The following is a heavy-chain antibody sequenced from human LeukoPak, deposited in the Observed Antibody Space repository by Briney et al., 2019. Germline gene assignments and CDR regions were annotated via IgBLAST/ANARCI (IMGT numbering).Heavy chain of an antibody. CDR2: IIPIFGTA. CDR1: GGTFSSYA. J-gene: IGHJ4*02. CDR3: ARDGHSYGFFDY. Sequence: SVKVSCKASGGTFSSYAISWVRQAPGQGLEWMGGIIPIFGTANYAQKFQGRVTIATDESTSTAYMELSSLRSEDTAVYYCARDGHSYGFFDYWGQGTLVTVSS. D-gene: IGHD5-18*01. V-gene: IGHV1-69*05.